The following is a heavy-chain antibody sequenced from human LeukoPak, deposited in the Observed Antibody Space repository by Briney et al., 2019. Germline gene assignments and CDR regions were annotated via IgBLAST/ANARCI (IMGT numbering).Heavy chain of an antibody. CDR2: ISHSGST. J-gene: IGHJ4*02. Sequence: SETLSLTCAVYGGSFSGYYWSWIRQPPGKGLEWIGEISHSGSTNYNPSLKSRVTISVDTSKNQFSLKLSSVTAADTAVYYCARGLYSSSWYGYWGQGTLVTVSS. V-gene: IGHV4-34*01. CDR1: GGSFSGYY. D-gene: IGHD6-13*01. CDR3: ARGLYSSSWYGY.